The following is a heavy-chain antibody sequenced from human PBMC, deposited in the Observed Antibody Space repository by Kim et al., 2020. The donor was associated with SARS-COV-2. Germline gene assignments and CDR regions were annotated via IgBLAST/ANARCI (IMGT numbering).Heavy chain of an antibody. V-gene: IGHV1-69*13. CDR1: GGTFSSYA. CDR3: ASQASTYYYDSSGYYPEYFQH. CDR2: IIPIFGTA. J-gene: IGHJ1*01. Sequence: SVKVSCKASGGTFSSYAISWVRQAPGQGLEWMGGIIPIFGTANYAQKFQGRVTITADESTSTAYMELSSLRSEDTAVYYCASQASTYYYDSSGYYPEYFQHWGQGTLVTVSS. D-gene: IGHD3-22*01.